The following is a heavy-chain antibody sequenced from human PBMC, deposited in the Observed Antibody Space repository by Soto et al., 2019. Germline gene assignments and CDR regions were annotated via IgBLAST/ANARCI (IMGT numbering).Heavy chain of an antibody. J-gene: IGHJ4*02. CDR2: INPDGSVT. V-gene: IGHV3-74*01. D-gene: IGHD4-4*01. CDR1: GFTFSDSW. Sequence: GESLKISCATSGFTFSDSWLHWVRQAPGKGLVWVSRINPDGSVTNYADSVKGRFTISRDNAKNTLYLQMNSLRDEDTAVYYCARAGQYRFDYWGQGTLVTVSS. CDR3: ARAGQYRFDY.